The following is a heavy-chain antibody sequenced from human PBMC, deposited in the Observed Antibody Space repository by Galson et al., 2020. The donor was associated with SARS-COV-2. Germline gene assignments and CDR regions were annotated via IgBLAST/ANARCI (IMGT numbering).Heavy chain of an antibody. CDR2: ISHTGNT. CDR3: ARLFRDTGNYFRCDP. V-gene: IGHV4-4*02. CDR1: GESISSNNW. D-gene: IGHD1-26*01. Sequence: SETLSLTCAVSGESISSNNWWSWVRQFPGKGLEWIGEISHTGNTNYNPSLKSRVTLSVDTSKNQFSLKLNSMTAADTAVYYCARLFRDTGNYFRCDPWGQGTLVTVSS. J-gene: IGHJ5*02.